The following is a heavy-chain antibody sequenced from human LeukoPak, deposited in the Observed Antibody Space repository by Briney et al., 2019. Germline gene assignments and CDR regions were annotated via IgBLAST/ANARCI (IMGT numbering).Heavy chain of an antibody. CDR1: GFTFSGSA. Sequence: PGGSLRLSCAASGFTFSGSAMHWVRQASGKGLEWVGRIRSKANSYATAFAAAVKGRFTISRDDSKYTAYLQMNRLKTEDTAVYYCTRLGVAVAPNYWGQGTLVTVSS. V-gene: IGHV3-73*01. D-gene: IGHD6-19*01. CDR3: TRLGVAVAPNY. CDR2: IRSKANSYAT. J-gene: IGHJ4*02.